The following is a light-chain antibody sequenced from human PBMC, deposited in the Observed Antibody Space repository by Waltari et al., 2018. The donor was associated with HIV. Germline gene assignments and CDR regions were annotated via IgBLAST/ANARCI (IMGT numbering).Light chain of an antibody. V-gene: IGLV2-8*01. CDR3: ASHAGSKDV. CDR1: SSDIGAYNT. CDR2: DVT. J-gene: IGLJ2*01. Sequence: QSALTQPPSASGSPGQSVTISCPGTSSDIGAYNTVSWFQQHPGKAPKLMIYDVTKRPSGVPDRFSGSKSGNTASLTVSGLQAEDEADYYCASHAGSKDVFGGGTRLTVL.